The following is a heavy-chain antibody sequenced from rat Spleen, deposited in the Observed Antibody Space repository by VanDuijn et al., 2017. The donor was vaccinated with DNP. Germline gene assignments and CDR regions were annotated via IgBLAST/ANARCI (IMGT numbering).Heavy chain of an antibody. CDR1: GFTFSNYD. CDR3: ARRGYGYNYYFDY. V-gene: IGHV5-7*01. J-gene: IGHJ2*01. CDR2: ISYDGSST. Sequence: EVQLVESGGDLVQPGRSLKLSCAASGFTFSNYDMAWVRQAPKKGLEWVAAISYDGSSTDYRDSVKGRFTISRDNTISTLYLQMDSLRSEDTATYYCARRGYGYNYYFDYWGQGVMVTVSS. D-gene: IGHD1-9*01.